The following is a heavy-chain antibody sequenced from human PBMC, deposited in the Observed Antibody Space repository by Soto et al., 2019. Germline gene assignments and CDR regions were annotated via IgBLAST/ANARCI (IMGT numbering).Heavy chain of an antibody. V-gene: IGHV3-23*01. CDR3: AIHFYYGSGSCYAVDY. J-gene: IGHJ4*02. Sequence: EVQLLESWGGLVQPGGSLRLSCVVSGFTFNNYAMNWVRQAPGKGLEWVSGISASGGSTYYADSVKGRFTISRDSSKHTLYLQMNSLRADDTAIYYCAIHFYYGSGSCYAVDYWGQGTLVTVSS. CDR2: ISASGGST. CDR1: GFTFNNYA. D-gene: IGHD3-10*01.